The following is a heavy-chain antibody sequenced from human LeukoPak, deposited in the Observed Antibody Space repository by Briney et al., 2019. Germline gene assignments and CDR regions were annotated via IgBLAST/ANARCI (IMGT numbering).Heavy chain of an antibody. CDR3: KRDFGWSGYYRNVYYFDY. D-gene: IGHD3-3*01. CDR2: ISSNGGST. Sequence: GGSLRLSCAASGFTFSSYAMHWVRQAPGKGLEYVSAISSNGGSTYYANSVKGRFTISRDNSKNTLYLQMGSLRAEDMAVYYCKRDFGWSGYYRNVYYFDYWGQGTLVTVSS. CDR1: GFTFSSYA. J-gene: IGHJ4*02. V-gene: IGHV3-64*01.